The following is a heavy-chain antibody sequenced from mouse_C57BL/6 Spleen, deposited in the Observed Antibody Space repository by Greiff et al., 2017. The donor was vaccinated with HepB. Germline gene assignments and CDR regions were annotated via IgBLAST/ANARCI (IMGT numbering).Heavy chain of an antibody. CDR3: ARGGITTVVDYYAMDY. Sequence: QVQLQQSGPELVKPGASVKISCKASGYAFSSSWMNWVKQRPGKGLEWIGRIYPGDGDTNYNGKFKGKATLTADKSSSTAYMQLSSLTSEYSAVYFCARGGITTVVDYYAMDYWGQGTSVTVSS. CDR1: GYAFSSSW. V-gene: IGHV1-82*01. D-gene: IGHD1-1*01. CDR2: IYPGDGDT. J-gene: IGHJ4*01.